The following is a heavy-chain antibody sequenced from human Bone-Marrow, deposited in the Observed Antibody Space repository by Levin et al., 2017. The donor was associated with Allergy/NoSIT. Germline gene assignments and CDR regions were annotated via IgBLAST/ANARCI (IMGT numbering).Heavy chain of an antibody. J-gene: IGHJ3*02. V-gene: IGHV4-30-2*01. CDR3: ARDSYDTGGNDAFDI. CDR2: IYQGEST. D-gene: IGHD2-8*02. Sequence: SQTLSLPCAVSCGSIRSLSWSWIRPPPGKGLEWIGTIYQGESTNLNPSLQSRVTLSMDRSKNQFSLRLSSVTAADTAMYYCARDSYDTGGNDAFDIWGQGTMVTVSS. CDR1: CGSIRSLS.